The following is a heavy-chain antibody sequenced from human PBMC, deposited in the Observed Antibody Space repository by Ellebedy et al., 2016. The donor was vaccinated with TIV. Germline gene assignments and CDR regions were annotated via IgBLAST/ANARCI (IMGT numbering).Heavy chain of an antibody. V-gene: IGHV3-23*01. CDR3: AKDPITPASFVYFDY. CDR2: ISGSADSI. J-gene: IGHJ4*02. D-gene: IGHD1-20*01. Sequence: PGGSLRLSCAASGFTFSSNWMSWVRQAPGKGLEWVSTISGSADSIYYADSVKGRFTISRDSSGNTLYLQMNSLRAEDTAIYYCAKDPITPASFVYFDYWGQGTLVTVSS. CDR1: GFTFSSNW.